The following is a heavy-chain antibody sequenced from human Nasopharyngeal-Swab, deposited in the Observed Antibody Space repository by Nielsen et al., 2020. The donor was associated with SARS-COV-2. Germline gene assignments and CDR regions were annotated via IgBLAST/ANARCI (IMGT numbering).Heavy chain of an antibody. J-gene: IGHJ4*02. D-gene: IGHD3-3*01. V-gene: IGHV3-23*01. CDR3: AKGTDSDYDFWSGYPTTLDS. Sequence: GGSLRLSSAASRFSFSDYAMSWVRQAPGKGLEWVSAINGAGYSASYADSVKGPFTISRDNSQNTVYLQMNSLRAEDTALYYCAKGTDSDYDFWSGYPTTLDSWGQGTLVTVSS. CDR2: INGAGYSA. CDR1: RFSFSDYA.